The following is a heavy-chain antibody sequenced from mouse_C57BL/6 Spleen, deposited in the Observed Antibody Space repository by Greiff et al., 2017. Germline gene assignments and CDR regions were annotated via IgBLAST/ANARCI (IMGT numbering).Heavy chain of an antibody. D-gene: IGHD2-2*01. CDR2: INPSNGGT. CDR3: ARSDGYGRGYFDY. J-gene: IGHJ2*01. CDR1: GYTFTSYW. Sequence: QVQLQQPGTELVKPGASVKLSCKASGYTFTSYWMHWVKQRPGQGLEWIGNINPSNGGTNYNEKFKSKATLTVDKSSSTAYMQLSSLNSEDSAVYYYARSDGYGRGYFDYWGQGTTLTVSS. V-gene: IGHV1-53*01.